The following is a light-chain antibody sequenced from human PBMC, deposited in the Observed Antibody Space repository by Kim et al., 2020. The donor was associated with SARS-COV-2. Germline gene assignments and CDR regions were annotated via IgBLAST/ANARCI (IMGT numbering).Light chain of an antibody. Sequence: QSALTQPRSVSGSPGQSVTISCTGTSSDVGGFNYVSWYQHYPGKAPKVIIYDVNKRPSGVPDRFSCSKSGNTASLTISGLQAEDEAEYYCCSYAGSQTYVFGTGTKVTVL. J-gene: IGLJ1*01. CDR3: CSYAGSQTYV. CDR2: DVN. CDR1: SSDVGGFNY. V-gene: IGLV2-11*01.